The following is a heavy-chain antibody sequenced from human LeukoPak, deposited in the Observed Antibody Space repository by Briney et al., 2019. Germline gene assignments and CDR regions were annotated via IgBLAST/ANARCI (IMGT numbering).Heavy chain of an antibody. D-gene: IGHD3-9*01. CDR1: GYTFTGYY. J-gene: IGHJ4*02. CDR3: ARDGRRWDRDYDILTGYYD. Sequence: ASVKVSCKASGYTFTGYYMHWVRQAPGQGLEWMGWINPNSGGTNYAQKFQGRVTMTRDTSISTAHMELSRLRSDDTAVYYCARDGRRWDRDYDILTGYYDWGQGTLVAVSS. V-gene: IGHV1-2*02. CDR2: INPNSGGT.